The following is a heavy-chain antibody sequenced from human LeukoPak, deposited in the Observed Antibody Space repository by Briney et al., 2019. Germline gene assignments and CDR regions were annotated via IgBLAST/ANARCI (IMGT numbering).Heavy chain of an antibody. CDR3: ARDEGYSTQRLGVYYMDV. V-gene: IGHV3-21*01. CDR1: GFTFSSYS. CDR2: ISSSSSYI. J-gene: IGHJ6*03. Sequence: PGGSLRLSCAASGFTFSSYSMNWVRQAPGKGLEWVSSISSSSSYIYYADSVKGRFTISRDNAKNSLYLQMNSLRAEDTAVYYCARDEGYSTQRLGVYYMDVWGKGTTVTISS. D-gene: IGHD6-13*01.